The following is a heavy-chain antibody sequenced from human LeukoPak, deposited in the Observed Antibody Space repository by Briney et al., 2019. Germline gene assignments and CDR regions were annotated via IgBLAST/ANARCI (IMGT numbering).Heavy chain of an antibody. J-gene: IGHJ6*02. CDR3: ASWNYYDSSGYYNYQYYGMDV. V-gene: IGHV3-30-3*01. CDR2: ISYDGSNK. CDR1: GFTFSSYA. D-gene: IGHD3-22*01. Sequence: GGSLRLSCAASGFTFSSYAMHWVRQAPGKGLEWVAVISYDGSNKYYADSVKGRFTISRDNSKNTLYLQMNGLRAEDTAVYYCASWNYYDSSGYYNYQYYGMDVWGQGTTVTVSS.